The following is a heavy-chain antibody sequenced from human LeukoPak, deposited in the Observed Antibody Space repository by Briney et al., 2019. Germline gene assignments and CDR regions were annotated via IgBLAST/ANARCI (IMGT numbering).Heavy chain of an antibody. J-gene: IGHJ5*02. Sequence: ASVKVSCKASGYTFTSYDINWVRQATGQGLEWMGWMNPNSGNTGYAQKFQGRVTMTRNTSISTAYMELSSLRSEDTAVYYCARMVLNRPITIFGVRPPKSNWFDPWGQGTLVTVSS. D-gene: IGHD3-3*01. V-gene: IGHV1-8*01. CDR2: MNPNSGNT. CDR3: ARMVLNRPITIFGVRPPKSNWFDP. CDR1: GYTFTSYD.